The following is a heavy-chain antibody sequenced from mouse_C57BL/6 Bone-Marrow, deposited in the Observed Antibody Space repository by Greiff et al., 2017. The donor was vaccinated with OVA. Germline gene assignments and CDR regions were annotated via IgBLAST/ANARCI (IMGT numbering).Heavy chain of an antibody. J-gene: IGHJ3*01. D-gene: IGHD1-1*01. CDR3: ATYYGSSYAWFAY. Sequence: QVQLQQSGPGLVAPSQSLSITCTVSGFSLTSYGVDWVRQSPGKGLEWLGVIWGVGSTNYNSALKSRLSISKDNSKSQVFLKMNSRQTDDTAMYYCATYYGSSYAWFAYWGQGTLVTVSA. CDR1: GFSLTSYG. CDR2: IWGVGST. V-gene: IGHV2-6*01.